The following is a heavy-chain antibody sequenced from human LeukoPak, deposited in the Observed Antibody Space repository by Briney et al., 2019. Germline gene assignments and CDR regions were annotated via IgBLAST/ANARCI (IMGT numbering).Heavy chain of an antibody. CDR1: GGPISNYY. CDR3: ARALFRYDSSSRSLHWYFDL. CDR2: IYYSEST. Sequence: SETLSLTCTVSGGPISNYYWSWIRQPPGKGLEWIGHIYYSESTNYNPPLKSRVTISVDTSKNQFSLKLTSVTAADTAVYYCARALFRYDSSSRSLHWYFDLWGRGTLVTVSS. D-gene: IGHD2-2*01. J-gene: IGHJ2*01. V-gene: IGHV4-59*01.